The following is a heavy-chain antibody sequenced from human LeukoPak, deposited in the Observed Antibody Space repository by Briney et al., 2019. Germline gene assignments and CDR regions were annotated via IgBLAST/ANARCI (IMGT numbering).Heavy chain of an antibody. J-gene: IGHJ4*02. CDR1: GFTFSSYS. D-gene: IGHD2-15*01. V-gene: IGHV3-53*01. CDR2: IYSGGST. Sequence: GGSLRLSCAASGFTFSSYSMYWVRQAPGKGLEWVSVIYSGGSTYYADSVKGRFTISRDNSKNTLYLQMNSLRAEDTAVYYCARAPRSLEYCSGGSCYSFVPPYFDYWGQGTLVTVSS. CDR3: ARAPRSLEYCSGGSCYSFVPPYFDY.